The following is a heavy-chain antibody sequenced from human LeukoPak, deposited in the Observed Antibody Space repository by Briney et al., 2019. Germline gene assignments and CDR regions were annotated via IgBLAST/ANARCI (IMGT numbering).Heavy chain of an antibody. V-gene: IGHV3-21*01. Sequence: GGSLRLSCAASGFTFSGYTMNWVRQAPGKGLEWVSSISSSSSSIYYADSVKGRFTISRDNAKNSLYLQMNSLRAEDTAVYYCARSGYNWNDVIFFDYWGQGTLVTVSS. CDR1: GFTFSGYT. D-gene: IGHD1-1*01. CDR2: ISSSSSSI. CDR3: ARSGYNWNDVIFFDY. J-gene: IGHJ4*02.